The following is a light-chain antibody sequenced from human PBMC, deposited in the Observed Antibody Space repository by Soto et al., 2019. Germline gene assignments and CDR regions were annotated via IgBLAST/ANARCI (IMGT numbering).Light chain of an antibody. V-gene: IGKV1-17*01. CDR1: QGIGIL. Sequence: DIQMTRSPSSLSASVGDRVTITCRASQGIGILLGWFQQKPGRAPKRLIYAASTLESGVPSRFSGSGSGTEFTLTISGLQPEDFATYYCLRHNAYPLTFGQGTKVDVK. CDR2: AAS. CDR3: LRHNAYPLT. J-gene: IGKJ1*01.